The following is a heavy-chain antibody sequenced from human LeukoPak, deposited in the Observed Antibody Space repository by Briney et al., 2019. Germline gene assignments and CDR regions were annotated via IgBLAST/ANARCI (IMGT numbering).Heavy chain of an antibody. V-gene: IGHV3-23*01. CDR2: ISGSGGST. CDR3: ANRRPPGIAVAGTGY. J-gene: IGHJ4*02. Sequence: GGSLRLSCAASGFTVSSNYMTWVRQAPGKGLEWVSAISGSGGSTYYADSVKGRFTISRDNSKNTLYLQMNSLRAEDTAVYYCANRRPPGIAVAGTGYWGQGTLVTVSS. CDR1: GFTVSSNY. D-gene: IGHD6-19*01.